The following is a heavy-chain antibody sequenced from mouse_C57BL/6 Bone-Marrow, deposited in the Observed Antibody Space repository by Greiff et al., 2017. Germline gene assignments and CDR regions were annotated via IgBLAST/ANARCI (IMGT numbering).Heavy chain of an antibody. CDR2: IYPRSGNT. Sequence: VQLQQSGAELARPGASVQLSCKASGYTFTSYGISWVKQRTGQGLEWIGEIYPRSGNTYYNEKFKGKATLTADKSSSTAYMELRSLTSEDSAVYFCARDGYYFLDYAMDYWGQGTSVTVSS. V-gene: IGHV1-81*01. CDR1: GYTFTSYG. CDR3: ARDGYYFLDYAMDY. J-gene: IGHJ4*01. D-gene: IGHD2-3*01.